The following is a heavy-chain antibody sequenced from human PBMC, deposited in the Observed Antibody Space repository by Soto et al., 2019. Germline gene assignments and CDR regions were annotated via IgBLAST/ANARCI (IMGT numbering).Heavy chain of an antibody. CDR3: ARLVTPQNYYYYGMDV. D-gene: IGHD3-9*01. CDR1: GYTFTSYG. J-gene: IGHJ6*02. V-gene: IGHV1-18*01. CDR2: ISAYNGNT. Sequence: ASVKVSCKASGYTFTSYGISWVRQAPGQGLEWMGWISAYNGNTNYAQKLQGRVTMTTDTSTSTAYMELRSLRSDDTAVYYCARLVTPQNYYYYGMDVWGQGTTVTVSS.